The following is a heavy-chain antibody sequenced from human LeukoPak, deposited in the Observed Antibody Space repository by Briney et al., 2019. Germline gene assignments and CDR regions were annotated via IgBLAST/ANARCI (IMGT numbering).Heavy chain of an antibody. CDR3: ARDFDTYYYDSSGYDY. CDR1: GFTFSSYG. J-gene: IGHJ4*02. D-gene: IGHD3-22*01. Sequence: PGGSLRLSCAASGFTFSSYGMHWVRQAPGKGLEWVANIKQDGSEKYYVDSVKGRFTISRDNAKNSLYLQMNSLRAEDTAVYYCARDFDTYYYDSSGYDYWGQGTLVTVSS. CDR2: IKQDGSEK. V-gene: IGHV3-7*01.